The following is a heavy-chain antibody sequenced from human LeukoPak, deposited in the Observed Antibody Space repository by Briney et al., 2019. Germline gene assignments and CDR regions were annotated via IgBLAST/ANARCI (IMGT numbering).Heavy chain of an antibody. D-gene: IGHD3-22*01. J-gene: IGHJ4*02. CDR2: IYYSGST. CDR3: ARHGHYYDTSGYYSIPDF. Sequence: SETLSLTCTVSGGSISSYYWSWIRQPPGQGLEWIGYIYYSGSTNYNLSLKSRVTISVDTSKNQISLKLSSVTAADTAAYYCARHGHYYDTSGYYSIPDFWGQGTLVTVSS. V-gene: IGHV4-59*08. CDR1: GGSISSYY.